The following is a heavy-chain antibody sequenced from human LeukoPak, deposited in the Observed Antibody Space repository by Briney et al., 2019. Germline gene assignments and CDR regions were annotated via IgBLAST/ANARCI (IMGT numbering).Heavy chain of an antibody. J-gene: IGHJ4*02. D-gene: IGHD3-10*01. CDR1: GFTFSNYG. CDR2: ISLDGSNK. Sequence: PGGSLRLSCVASGFTFSNYGMHWVRQAPGKGLEWVAVISLDGSNKHYADSVKGRFTISRDNSKNTLYLQMNSLRAEDTAVYYCAKVWVRGVINYWGQGTPVTVSS. CDR3: AKVWVRGVINY. V-gene: IGHV3-30*18.